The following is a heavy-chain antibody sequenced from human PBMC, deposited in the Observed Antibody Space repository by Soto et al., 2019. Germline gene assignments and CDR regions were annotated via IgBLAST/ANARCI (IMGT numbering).Heavy chain of an antibody. CDR3: ARVFNYDYVWGSYRYKGGDAFDI. V-gene: IGHV4-30-4*01. CDR2: IYYSGST. Sequence: SETLSLTCTVSGGSIISGDYYWSWIRQPPGKGLEWIGYIYYSGSTYYNPSLKSRVTISVDTSKNQFSLKLSSVTAADTAVYYCARVFNYDYVWGSYRYKGGDAFDIWGQGTMVTVSS. CDR1: GGSIISGDYY. J-gene: IGHJ3*02. D-gene: IGHD3-16*02.